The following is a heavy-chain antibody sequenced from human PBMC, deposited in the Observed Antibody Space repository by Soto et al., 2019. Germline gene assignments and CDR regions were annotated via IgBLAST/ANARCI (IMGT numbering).Heavy chain of an antibody. J-gene: IGHJ4*02. Sequence: GGSLRLSCAASGFTFSSYGMHWVRQAPGKGLEWVAVISYDGSNKYYADSVKGRFTISRDNSKNTLYLQMNSLRAEDTAVYYCAKDVLLERPGYFDYWGQGTLVTVSS. CDR3: AKDVLLERPGYFDY. CDR1: GFTFSSYG. V-gene: IGHV3-30*18. CDR2: ISYDGSNK. D-gene: IGHD1-1*01.